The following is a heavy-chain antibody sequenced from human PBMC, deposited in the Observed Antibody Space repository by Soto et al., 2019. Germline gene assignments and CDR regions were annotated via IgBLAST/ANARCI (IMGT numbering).Heavy chain of an antibody. J-gene: IGHJ3*02. CDR3: ARLVDIVPIHPRRAFDI. D-gene: IGHD5-12*01. Sequence: SETLSLTCTVSGGSISSYYWSWIRQPPGKGLEWIGYIYYSGSTNYNPSLKSRVTISVDTSKNRFSLKLSSVTAADTAVYYCARLVDIVPIHPRRAFDIWGQGTMVTV. V-gene: IGHV4-59*01. CDR1: GGSISSYY. CDR2: IYYSGST.